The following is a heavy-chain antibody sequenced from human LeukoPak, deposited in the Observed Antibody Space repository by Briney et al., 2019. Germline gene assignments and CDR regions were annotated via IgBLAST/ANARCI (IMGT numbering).Heavy chain of an antibody. CDR2: IIPIFGTA. J-gene: IGHJ4*02. Sequence: ASVTVSCKASGGTFSSYAISWVRQAPGQGLEWMGGIIPIFGTANYAQKFQGRVTIPTDESTSTAYMELSSLRSEDTAVYYCARDYGEMATPLTGWGQGTLVTVSS. CDR1: GGTFSSYA. V-gene: IGHV1-69*05. D-gene: IGHD5-24*01. CDR3: ARDYGEMATPLTG.